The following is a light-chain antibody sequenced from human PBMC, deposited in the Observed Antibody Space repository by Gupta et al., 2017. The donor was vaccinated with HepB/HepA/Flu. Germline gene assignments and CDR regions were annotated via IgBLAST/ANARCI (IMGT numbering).Light chain of an antibody. J-gene: IGKJ1*01. CDR1: QDIGRG. Sequence: ELVMTQSPAILSVSPGERATLSCRASQDIGRGLAWYQQKTGQAPRLLIYAASTRAADSPARFSGDGFGTDFVLTISGLQAEDSAVYFCHKYCRGYPMFGRGTRVEVK. CDR3: HKYCRGYPM. CDR2: AAS. V-gene: IGKV3D-15*01.